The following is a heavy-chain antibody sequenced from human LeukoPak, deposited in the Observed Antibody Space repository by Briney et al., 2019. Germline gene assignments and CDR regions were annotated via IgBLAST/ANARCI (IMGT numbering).Heavy chain of an antibody. CDR2: IYYSGST. D-gene: IGHD5-18*01. CDR3: ARGRYSYGSKTTIDF. J-gene: IGHJ4*02. Sequence: SETLSPTCTVSGGSISRYYWTWIRQPPGKGLEWIGYIYYSGSTSYSPSLKSRVTISVDTSKNQFSLKMSSVTAADTAVYYCARGRYSYGSKTTIDFWGQGTLVTVPS. V-gene: IGHV4-59*01. CDR1: GGSISRYY.